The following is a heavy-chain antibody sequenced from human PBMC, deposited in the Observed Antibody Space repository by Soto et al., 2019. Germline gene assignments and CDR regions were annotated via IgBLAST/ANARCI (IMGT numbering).Heavy chain of an antibody. CDR2: IFSSGNT. CDR1: GASISPYY. D-gene: IGHD3-10*01. J-gene: IGHJ6*02. Sequence: SETLSLTCTVSGASISPYYWTWIRQPPGKGLEWIGYIFSSGNTNYNPSLKSRVTISVDTSKYQFSLKLSSVTAADTAVYYCARADDYGSASYRGMDIWGQGTTVTVS. CDR3: ARADDYGSASYRGMDI. V-gene: IGHV4-59*01.